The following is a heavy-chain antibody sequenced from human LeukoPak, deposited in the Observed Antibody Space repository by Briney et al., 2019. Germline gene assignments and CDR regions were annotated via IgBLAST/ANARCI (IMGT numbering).Heavy chain of an antibody. Sequence: SETLSLTCAVYGGSFSGYYWSWIRQPPGKGLEWIGEINHSGSTNYNPSLKSRVTISVDTSKSHFSLKLSSVTAADTAVYYCARLTEYCSSPSCYAGIPYFDSWGQGTLVTVSS. V-gene: IGHV4-34*01. CDR2: INHSGST. D-gene: IGHD2-2*01. CDR1: GGSFSGYY. CDR3: ARLTEYCSSPSCYAGIPYFDS. J-gene: IGHJ4*02.